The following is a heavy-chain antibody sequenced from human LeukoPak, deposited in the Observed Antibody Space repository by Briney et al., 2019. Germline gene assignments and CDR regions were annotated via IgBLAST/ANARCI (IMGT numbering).Heavy chain of an antibody. CDR2: IYWDDDK. V-gene: IGHV2-5*05. CDR3: AHSEDTALVHDAFDI. CDR1: GFSLSTSGVA. J-gene: IGHJ3*02. D-gene: IGHD5-18*01. Sequence: SGPTLVNPTQTLTLTRTFSGFSLSTSGVAVGWIRQPPGKALEWLALIYWDDDKRYGPSLKSRLSITKDTSKNQVVLTMTNMDPVDTATYYCAHSEDTALVHDAFDIWGQGTMVTVSS.